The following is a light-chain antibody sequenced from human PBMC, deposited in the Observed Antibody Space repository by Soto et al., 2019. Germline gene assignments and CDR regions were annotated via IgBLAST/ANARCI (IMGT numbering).Light chain of an antibody. J-gene: IGLJ7*01. CDR1: SSDVGSYNL. Sequence: QSALTQPASVSGSPGQSITISCTGTSSDVGSYNLVSWYQQHPGKAPKLIISEVSKRPSGTSDRFSGSKSGSTASLTISGLQAEDEADYYCCSYAGTSTHTVFRGGTQLTVL. V-gene: IGLV2-23*02. CDR3: CSYAGTSTHTV. CDR2: EVS.